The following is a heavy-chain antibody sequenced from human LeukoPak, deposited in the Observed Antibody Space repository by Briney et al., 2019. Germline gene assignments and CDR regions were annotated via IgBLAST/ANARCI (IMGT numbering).Heavy chain of an antibody. Sequence: ASVKVSCKASGYTFTTYDINWVRQATGQGLEWMGWMNLKSGNAGYAQNFQGRVTITRDTSISTVYMELSGLRSEDTAVYYCARVAGSIDYWGQGTLVTVFS. V-gene: IGHV1-8*03. D-gene: IGHD6-19*01. CDR3: ARVAGSIDY. CDR2: MNLKSGNA. CDR1: GYTFTTYD. J-gene: IGHJ4*02.